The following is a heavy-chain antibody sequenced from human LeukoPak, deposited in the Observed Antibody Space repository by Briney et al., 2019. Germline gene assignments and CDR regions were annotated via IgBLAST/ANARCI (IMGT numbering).Heavy chain of an antibody. CDR3: ATVDGYCSSTSCYSGRYDY. CDR2: IIPIFGTA. D-gene: IGHD2-2*01. CDR1: GGTFSGYA. V-gene: IGHV1-69*13. J-gene: IGHJ4*02. Sequence: LVKVSCKASGGTFSGYAISWVRQAPGQGLEWMGGIIPIFGTANYAQKFQGRVTITADESTSTAYMELSSLRSEDTAVYYCATVDGYCSSTSCYSGRYDYWGQGTLVTVSS.